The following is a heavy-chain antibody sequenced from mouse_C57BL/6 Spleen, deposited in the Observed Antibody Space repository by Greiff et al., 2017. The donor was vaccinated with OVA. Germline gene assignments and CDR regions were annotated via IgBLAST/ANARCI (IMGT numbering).Heavy chain of an antibody. J-gene: IGHJ2*01. V-gene: IGHV1-4*01. CDR1: GYTFTSYT. CDR2: INPSSGYT. CDR3: AREVRQGPPHFDY. Sequence: QVHVKQSGAELARPGASVKMSCKASGYTFTSYTMHWVKQRPGQGLEWIGYINPSSGYTKYNQKFKDKATLTADKSSSTAYMQLSSLTSEDSAVYYCAREVRQGPPHFDYWGQGTTLTVSS. D-gene: IGHD2-14*01.